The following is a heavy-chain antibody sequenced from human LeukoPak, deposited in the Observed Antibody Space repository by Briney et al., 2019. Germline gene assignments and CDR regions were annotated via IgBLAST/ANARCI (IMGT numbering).Heavy chain of an antibody. CDR3: ARDYSIFKAFDI. Sequence: SQTLSLTCTVSGGSISSGGYYWSWIRQPPGKGLEWIGYIYHSGSTYYNPSLKSRVTISVDRSKNQFSLKLSSVTAADAAVYYCARDYSIFKAFDIWGQGTMVTVSS. CDR1: GGSISSGGYY. D-gene: IGHD2-21*01. CDR2: IYHSGST. V-gene: IGHV4-30-2*01. J-gene: IGHJ3*02.